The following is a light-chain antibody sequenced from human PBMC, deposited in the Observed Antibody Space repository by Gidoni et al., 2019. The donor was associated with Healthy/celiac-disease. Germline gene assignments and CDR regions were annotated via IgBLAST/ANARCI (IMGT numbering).Light chain of an antibody. CDR3: QQYDNLLFT. Sequence: DIQMTQSPSSLSASVGDRVTITCQASQDISNHLNWYQQKPGTAPKLLIYDASNLETGVPSRFSGSGSGTDFTFTISSLQPEDIATYYCQQYDNLLFTCGPGTKVDIK. CDR2: DAS. CDR1: QDISNH. V-gene: IGKV1-33*01. J-gene: IGKJ3*01.